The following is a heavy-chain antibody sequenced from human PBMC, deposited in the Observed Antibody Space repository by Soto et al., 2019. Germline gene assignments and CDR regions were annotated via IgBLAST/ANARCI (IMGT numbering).Heavy chain of an antibody. V-gene: IGHV3-30-3*01. J-gene: IGHJ4*02. Sequence: PGGSLRLSCAASGFTFSSYAMHWVRQAPGKGLEWVAVISYDGSNKYYADSVKGRFTISRDNSKNTLYLQMNSLRAEDTAVYYCASLPTYYYDSSGLFDYWGQGTLVTVSS. CDR2: ISYDGSNK. CDR3: ASLPTYYYDSSGLFDY. CDR1: GFTFSSYA. D-gene: IGHD3-22*01.